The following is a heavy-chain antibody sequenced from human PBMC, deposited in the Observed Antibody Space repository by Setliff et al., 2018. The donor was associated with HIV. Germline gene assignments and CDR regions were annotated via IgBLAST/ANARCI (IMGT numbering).Heavy chain of an antibody. V-gene: IGHV3-7*01. CDR2: ISPDGSRN. CDR3: ARWGDTPTFYNFWSGYYFDY. Sequence: PGGSLRLSCAASGFTFGNFWMHWVRQAPGKGLEWVASISPDGSRNHCVGSVKGRFTASRDNAKSSLYLQINSLRAEDTAVYFCARWGDTPTFYNFWSGYYFDYWGQGALVTVSS. D-gene: IGHD3-3*01. J-gene: IGHJ4*02. CDR1: GFTFGNFW.